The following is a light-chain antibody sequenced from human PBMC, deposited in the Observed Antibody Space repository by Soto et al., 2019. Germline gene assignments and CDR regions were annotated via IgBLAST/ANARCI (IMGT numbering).Light chain of an antibody. Sequence: QSVLTQPASVSGSPGQSITISCTGTSSDVGGYNYVSWYQQHPGKAPKLMIYDVSNRPSGVSNRFSGSKSDNTASLTISGLQAEDEADYYCSPYTSSSTLYVFGTGTKVTVL. J-gene: IGLJ1*01. CDR3: SPYTSSSTLYV. V-gene: IGLV2-14*01. CDR1: SSDVGGYNY. CDR2: DVS.